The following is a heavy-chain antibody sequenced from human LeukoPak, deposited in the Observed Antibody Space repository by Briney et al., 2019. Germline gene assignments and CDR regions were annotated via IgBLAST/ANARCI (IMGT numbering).Heavy chain of an antibody. D-gene: IGHD3-3*01. V-gene: IGHV3-23*01. CDR3: AREPKTIFGVVSNDAFDI. J-gene: IGHJ3*02. CDR1: GFTFNSYV. CDR2: ISGSGGST. Sequence: GGSLRLSCAASGFTFNSYVMSWVRQAPGKGLEWVSVISGSGGSTYYADSVKGRFTISRDNSKNTLYLQMNSLRAEDTAVYYCAREPKTIFGVVSNDAFDIWGQGTMVTVSS.